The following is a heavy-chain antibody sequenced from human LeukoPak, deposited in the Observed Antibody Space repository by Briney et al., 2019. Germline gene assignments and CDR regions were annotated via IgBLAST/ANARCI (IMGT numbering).Heavy chain of an antibody. CDR2: INTNTGNP. D-gene: IGHD2-2*01. V-gene: IGHV7-4-1*02. Sequence: ASVKVSCKASGYTFTSYVMNWVRQAPGQGLEWMGWINTNTGNPTYAQGFTGRFVFSLDTSVSTAYLQISSLKAEDTAVYYCARRGSAVPAANAFDIWGQGTMVTVSS. J-gene: IGHJ3*02. CDR3: ARRGSAVPAANAFDI. CDR1: GYTFTSYV.